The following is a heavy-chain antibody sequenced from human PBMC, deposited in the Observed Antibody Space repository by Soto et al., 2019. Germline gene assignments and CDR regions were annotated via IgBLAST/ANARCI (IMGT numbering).Heavy chain of an antibody. V-gene: IGHV4-4*02. CDR3: ARVETQPQRDT. CDR1: GDSISSTSW. D-gene: IGHD6-13*01. Sequence: QVHLQESGPGLVKPSGTLSLTCAVSGDSISSTSWWSWVRQPPGKGLEWIGEIYHSGNTKYHPSLQSRVILSVDKSKNQFFLNLNSVTAADTAVYYCARVETQPQRDTWGRGTLVTVSS. J-gene: IGHJ5*02. CDR2: IYHSGNT.